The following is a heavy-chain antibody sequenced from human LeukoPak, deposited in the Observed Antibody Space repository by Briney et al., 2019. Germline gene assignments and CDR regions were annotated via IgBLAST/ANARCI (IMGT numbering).Heavy chain of an antibody. V-gene: IGHV3-48*01. CDR1: GFTFSSYS. Sequence: PGGSLRLSCAASGFTFSSYSMNWVRQAPGKGLEWVSYISSGSSTIYYADSVKGRFTISRDNAKNSLYLQMNSLRAEDTAVYYRARDGRWGGFDYWGQGTLVTVSS. CDR3: ARDGRWGGFDY. CDR2: ISSGSSTI. J-gene: IGHJ4*02. D-gene: IGHD5-24*01.